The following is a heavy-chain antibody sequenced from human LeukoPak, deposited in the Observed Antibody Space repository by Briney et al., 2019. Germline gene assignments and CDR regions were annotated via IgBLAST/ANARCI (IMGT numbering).Heavy chain of an antibody. V-gene: IGHV3-11*06. CDR1: GFTFSDYH. D-gene: IGHD3-10*01. Sequence: GGPLTLPCAPSGFTFSDYHMSWLPHAPGKALQWVSYISSCISYTNYADSVRGRFTISRDNAKNSLYLQMNGLRDEDTAVYYCARDRVRGTSDYWGQGTLVTVSS. J-gene: IGHJ4*02. CDR2: ISSCISYT. CDR3: ARDRVRGTSDY.